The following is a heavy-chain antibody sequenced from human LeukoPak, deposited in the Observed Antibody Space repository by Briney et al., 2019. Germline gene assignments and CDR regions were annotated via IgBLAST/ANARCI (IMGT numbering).Heavy chain of an antibody. CDR1: GYSINNGYQ. Sequence: PSETLSLTCAVSGYSINNGYQWAWIRQSPGRGLEWIGSIYHNGGAHYNPSLRSRVVISVDTSNNQFSLRLGSVTVADTAVYYCARDPRWLTPDCTSTSCYENYFDPWGRGTLVTVSS. V-gene: IGHV4-38-2*02. CDR3: ARDPRWLTPDCTSTSCYENYFDP. CDR2: IYHNGGA. D-gene: IGHD2-2*01. J-gene: IGHJ5*02.